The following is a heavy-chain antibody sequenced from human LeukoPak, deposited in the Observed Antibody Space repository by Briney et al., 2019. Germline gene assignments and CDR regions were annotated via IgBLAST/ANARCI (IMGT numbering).Heavy chain of an antibody. D-gene: IGHD2-15*01. V-gene: IGHV3-30-3*01. J-gene: IGHJ4*02. CDR3: ARDQRGDCSGGSCYSEFDY. CDR2: ISYDASNK. CDR1: GFTFSSYA. Sequence: GGSLRLSCAASGFTFSSYAMHWVRQAPGEGLEWVAGISYDASNKNYADSVKGRFTISRDNSKNTLYLQMNSLRAEDTAVYYCARDQRGDCSGGSCYSEFDYWGQGTLVTVSS.